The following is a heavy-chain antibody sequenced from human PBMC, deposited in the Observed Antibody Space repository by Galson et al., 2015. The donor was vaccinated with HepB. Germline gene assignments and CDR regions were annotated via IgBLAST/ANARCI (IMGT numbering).Heavy chain of an antibody. J-gene: IGHJ1*01. D-gene: IGHD2-2*01. CDR1: GDSVSSNSAA. V-gene: IGHV6-1*01. CDR2: TYYRPKWYN. CDR3: AREGVAAAAPAEYFQH. Sequence: CAISGDSVSSNSAAWSWIRQSPSRGLEWLGRTYYRPKWYNDYAVSVKSRITINPDTSKNQFSLQLNSVTPEDTAVYYCAREGVAAAAPAEYFQHWGQGTLVTVSS.